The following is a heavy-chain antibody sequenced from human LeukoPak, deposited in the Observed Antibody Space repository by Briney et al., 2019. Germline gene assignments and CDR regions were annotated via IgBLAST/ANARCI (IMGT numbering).Heavy chain of an antibody. J-gene: IGHJ4*02. CDR1: GGTFSSYA. Sequence: ASVKVSCKASGGTFSSYAISWVRQAPGQGLEWMGGIIPIFGTANYAQKFQGRVTITADESTSTAYMELSSLRSEDTAVYYCARGGPRITMVRGVITPYYFDYWGQGTLVTVSS. V-gene: IGHV1-69*13. CDR3: ARGGPRITMVRGVITPYYFDY. D-gene: IGHD3-10*01. CDR2: IIPIFGTA.